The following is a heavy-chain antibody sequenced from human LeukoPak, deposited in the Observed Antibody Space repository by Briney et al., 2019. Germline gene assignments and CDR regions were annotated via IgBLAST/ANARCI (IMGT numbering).Heavy chain of an antibody. CDR2: INPSGGST. CDR1: GYTFTSYY. V-gene: IGHV1-46*01. D-gene: IGHD1-26*01. J-gene: IGHJ4*02. CDR3: ARDRGSYLAY. Sequence: ASVNVSCKASGYTFTSYYMHWVRQAPGQGLEGMGIINPSGGSTSYAQRFQGRVTMTRDTSTSTVYMELSSLRSEATAVYYYARDRGSYLAYWGQGTLVTVSS.